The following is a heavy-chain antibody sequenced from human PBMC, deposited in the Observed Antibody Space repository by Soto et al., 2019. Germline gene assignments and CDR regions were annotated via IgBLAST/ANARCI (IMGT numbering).Heavy chain of an antibody. CDR2: INPNSGGT. D-gene: IGHD4-17*01. Sequence: ASVKVSCKASGYTFTGYYMHWVRQAPGQGLEWMGWINPNSGGTNYAQKFQGRVTMTRDTSISTAYMELSRLRSDDTAVYYCARAQPQYGDYIGAFDYWGQGTLVTVSS. CDR1: GYTFTGYY. CDR3: ARAQPQYGDYIGAFDY. J-gene: IGHJ4*02. V-gene: IGHV1-2*02.